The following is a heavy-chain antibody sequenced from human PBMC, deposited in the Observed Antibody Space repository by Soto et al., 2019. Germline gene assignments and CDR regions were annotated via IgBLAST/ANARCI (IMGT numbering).Heavy chain of an antibody. CDR1: GYSFKNYA. J-gene: IGHJ4*02. D-gene: IGHD3-3*02. CDR3: ARDDRTISGAVTLDY. CDR2: SNEGSGNT. V-gene: IGHV1-3*01. Sequence: QVQLVQSGPEVKRPGASVRISCRTAGYSFKNYAIHWVRQAPGKKLEWMGWSNEGSGNTRYSQKFQGRMSIARDTSAGTSYLDLRSLKSEDTAIYFCARDDRTISGAVTLDYWGPGTLVTVSS.